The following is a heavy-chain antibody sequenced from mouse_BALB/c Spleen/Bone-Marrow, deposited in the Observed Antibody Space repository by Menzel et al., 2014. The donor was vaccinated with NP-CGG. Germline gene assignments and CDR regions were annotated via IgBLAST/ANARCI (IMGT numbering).Heavy chain of an antibody. V-gene: IGHV14-1*02. CDR2: IDPENGNT. D-gene: IGHD2-1*01. CDR3: AGGNYRFAY. CDR1: GFNIKDYY. Sequence: QLQQSGAELVRPGALVKLSCKASGFNIKDYYMHWVKQRPEQGLEWIGWIDPENGNTIYDPKFQGKASITADTSSNTAYLQLSSLTSEDTAVYYCAGGNYRFAYWGQGTLVTVSA. J-gene: IGHJ3*01.